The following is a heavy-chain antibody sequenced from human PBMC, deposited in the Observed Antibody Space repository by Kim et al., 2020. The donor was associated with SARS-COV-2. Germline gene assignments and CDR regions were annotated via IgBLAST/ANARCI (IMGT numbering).Heavy chain of an antibody. Sequence: SETLSLTCTVSGGSISSGCYYWSWIRQHPGKGLEWIGYIYYSGSTYYNPSLKSRVTISVDTSKNQFSLKLSSVTAADTAVYYCARARITMIVVDAFDIWGQGTMVTVSS. CDR1: GGSISSGCYY. D-gene: IGHD3-22*01. J-gene: IGHJ3*02. CDR2: IYYSGST. CDR3: ARARITMIVVDAFDI. V-gene: IGHV4-31*03.